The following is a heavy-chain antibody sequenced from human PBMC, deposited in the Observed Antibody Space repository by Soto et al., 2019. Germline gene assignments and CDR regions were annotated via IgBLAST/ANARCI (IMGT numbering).Heavy chain of an antibody. V-gene: IGHV2-5*02. CDR2: IYWDDDT. CDR3: AHAFGGTSWPNDAFDV. Sequence: HITLKESGPTLVKPTQTLTLTCIFSGFSFSADGVGVGWIRQPPGKTLEWLALIYWDDDTRYSPSLKSRLTITKDSPTNQVVLTMTNTAPLDTATYYCAHAFGGTSWPNDAFDVWGQGTVVTVSS. J-gene: IGHJ3*01. CDR1: GFSFSADGVG. D-gene: IGHD3-16*01.